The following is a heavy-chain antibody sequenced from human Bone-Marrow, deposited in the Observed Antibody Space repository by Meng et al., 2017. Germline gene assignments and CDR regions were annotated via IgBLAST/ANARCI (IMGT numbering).Heavy chain of an antibody. Sequence: QVQLLQWGAVLLKPSETLSLTCAVYGGSFSGYYWSWIRQPPGKGLEWIGEINHSGSTNYNPSLKSRVTISVDTSKNQFSLKLSSVTAADTAVYYCARAGVVVITPNWFDPWGQGTLVTVSS. V-gene: IGHV4-34*01. D-gene: IGHD3-22*01. J-gene: IGHJ5*02. CDR3: ARAGVVVITPNWFDP. CDR1: GGSFSGYY. CDR2: INHSGST.